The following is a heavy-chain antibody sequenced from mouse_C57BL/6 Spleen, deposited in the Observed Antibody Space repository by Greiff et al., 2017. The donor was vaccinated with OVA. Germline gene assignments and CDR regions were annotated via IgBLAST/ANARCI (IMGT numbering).Heavy chain of an antibody. V-gene: IGHV1-81*01. CDR3: ARRGDYDGAD. J-gene: IGHJ4*01. D-gene: IGHD2-4*01. CDR2: IYPRSGNT. Sequence: QVQLQQSGAELARPGASVKLSCKASGYTFTSYGISWVKQRTGQGLEWIGEIYPRSGNTYYNEKFKGKATLTADKSSSTAYMELRSLTAEDSAVYFCARRGDYDGADWGQGTSVTVSS. CDR1: GYTFTSYG.